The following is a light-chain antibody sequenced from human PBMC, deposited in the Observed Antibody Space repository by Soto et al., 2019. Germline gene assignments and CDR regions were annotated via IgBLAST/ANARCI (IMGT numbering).Light chain of an antibody. CDR2: SNN. V-gene: IGLV1-44*01. CDR1: SSNIGSNS. CDR3: AAWDDSLNGPV. J-gene: IGLJ3*02. Sequence: QSVLTQPPSASGTPGQRVTISCCGSSSNIGSNSVNWYQQLPGTAPKLLIYSNNQRSSGVPDRFSGSKSGTSASLAISGLQSEDEADYYCAAWDDSLNGPVFGGGTKLTVL.